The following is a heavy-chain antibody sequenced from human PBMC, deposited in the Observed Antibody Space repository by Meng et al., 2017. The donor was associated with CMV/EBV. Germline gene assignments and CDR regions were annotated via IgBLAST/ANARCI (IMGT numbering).Heavy chain of an antibody. Sequence: GGSLRLSCAASGFTFSSYWMSWVRQAPGKGLEWVANINQGGSEKYYVDSVKGRFTMSRDNAKNSLYLQMSSLTAEDTAVYYCARYCTNTGCYIYDYWGQGTLVTVPS. D-gene: IGHD2-2*02. J-gene: IGHJ4*02. CDR1: GFTFSSYW. CDR2: INQGGSEK. V-gene: IGHV3-7*01. CDR3: ARYCTNTGCYIYDY.